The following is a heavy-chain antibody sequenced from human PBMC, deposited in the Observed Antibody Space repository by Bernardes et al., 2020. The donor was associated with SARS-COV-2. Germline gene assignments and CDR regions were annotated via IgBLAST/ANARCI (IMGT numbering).Heavy chain of an antibody. CDR3: ARTSYSSGWYGASN. CDR1: GFSLSTSGMC. CDR2: IAWDDDK. J-gene: IGHJ6*02. Sequence: SGPTPVKPTQTLPLTFTFSGFSLSTSGMCVSWIRHPPGKALEWPARIAWDDDKYYSTSLKTRLTISKDTSKNQVVLTMTNMDPVDTATYYCARTSYSSGWYGASNWGQGTTVTVSS. D-gene: IGHD6-19*01. V-gene: IGHV2-70*11.